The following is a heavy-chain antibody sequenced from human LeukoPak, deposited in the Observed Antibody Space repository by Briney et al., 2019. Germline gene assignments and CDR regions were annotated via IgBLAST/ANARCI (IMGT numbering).Heavy chain of an antibody. J-gene: IGHJ5*02. CDR3: HSSGWYP. CDR2: IYSGGST. D-gene: IGHD6-19*01. CDR1: GFTFSSRA. Sequence: GGSLRLSCTASGFTFSSRAMNWVRQAPGKGLQWVSVIYSGGSTYYADSVKGRFTISRHNSKNTLYLQMNSLRAEDTAVYYCHSSGWYPWGQGTLVTVSS. V-gene: IGHV3-53*04.